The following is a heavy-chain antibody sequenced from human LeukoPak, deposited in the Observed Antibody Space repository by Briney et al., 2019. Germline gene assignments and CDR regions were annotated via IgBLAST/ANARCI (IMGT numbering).Heavy chain of an antibody. CDR1: GFTFSSYA. V-gene: IGHV3-30*04. D-gene: IGHD2-8*01. J-gene: IGHJ4*02. CDR3: ARVPVYPHYFDY. Sequence: QPGGSLRLSCAASGFTFSSYAMHWVRQAPGKGLEWVAVISYDGSNKYYADSVKGRFTISRDNSKNTLYLQMNSLRAEDTAVYYCARVPVYPHYFDYWGQGTLVTVSS. CDR2: ISYDGSNK.